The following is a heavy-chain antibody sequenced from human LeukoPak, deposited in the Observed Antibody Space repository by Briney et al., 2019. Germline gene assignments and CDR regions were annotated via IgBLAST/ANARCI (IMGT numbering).Heavy chain of an antibody. V-gene: IGHV3-30*04. Sequence: GRSLRLSCAASGFTFSSYAMHWVRQAPGKGLEWVAVISYDGSNKYYADSVKGRFTISRDNSKNTLYLQMNSLRAEDTAVYYCARVFGSGWYVFDYWGQGTLVTVSS. J-gene: IGHJ4*02. CDR2: ISYDGSNK. CDR3: ARVFGSGWYVFDY. CDR1: GFTFSSYA. D-gene: IGHD6-19*01.